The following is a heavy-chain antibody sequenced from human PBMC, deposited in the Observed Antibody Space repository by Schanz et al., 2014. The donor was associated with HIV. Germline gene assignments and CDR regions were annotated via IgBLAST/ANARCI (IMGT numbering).Heavy chain of an antibody. CDR3: AKPEYDSRGNSQSHFDY. Sequence: QLLESGGGLVQPGGLLRLSCAASGFPFNSYGMHWVRQAPGKGLEWVSSISESGSRSYYADSVNGRFTISRDNSKNTLYLQMTTLRTEDTAVYYCAKPEYDSRGNSQSHFDYWGQGTLVTVSS. CDR2: ISESGSRS. CDR1: GFPFNSYG. V-gene: IGHV3-23*01. J-gene: IGHJ4*02. D-gene: IGHD3-22*01.